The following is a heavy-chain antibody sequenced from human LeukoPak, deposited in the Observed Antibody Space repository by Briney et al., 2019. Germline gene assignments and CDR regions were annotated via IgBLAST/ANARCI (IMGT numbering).Heavy chain of an antibody. J-gene: IGHJ3*02. Sequence: SETLSLTCNVSGDSVSSVYWSWIRQPPGKGLEWIGYIYYNGYTDYNPPLKSRVTISVDTSKTQFSLKLSSVTAADTAIYYCARRIAAADAFDIWGQGAMVTVSS. CDR2: IYYNGYT. CDR3: ARRIAAADAFDI. D-gene: IGHD6-13*01. CDR1: GDSVSSVY. V-gene: IGHV4-59*08.